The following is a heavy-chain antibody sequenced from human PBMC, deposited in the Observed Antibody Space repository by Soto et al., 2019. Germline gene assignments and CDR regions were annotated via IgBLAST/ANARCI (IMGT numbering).Heavy chain of an antibody. J-gene: IGHJ6*02. Sequence: KVSCKASGYTFTSYWIGWVRQMPVKGLEWMGIIYPGDSDTRYSPSFQGQVTISADKSISTAYLQWSSLKASDTAMYYCARYTRGMDVWGQGTTVTVSS. CDR1: GYTFTSYW. CDR3: ARYTRGMDV. CDR2: IYPGDSDT. V-gene: IGHV5-51*01.